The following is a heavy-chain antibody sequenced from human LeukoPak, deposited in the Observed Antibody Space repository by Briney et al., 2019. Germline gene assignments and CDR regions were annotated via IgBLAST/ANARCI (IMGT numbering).Heavy chain of an antibody. CDR2: FDPEDGET. Sequence: ASVKVSCKVSGYTLTELSMHWVRQAPGKGLEWMGGFDPEDGETIYAQKFQGRVTMTEDTSTDTAYMELSSLRSEDTAVYYCATVKGVWSGYCTLWYFDYWGQGTLVTVSS. D-gene: IGHD3-3*01. CDR3: ATVKGVWSGYCTLWYFDY. V-gene: IGHV1-24*01. CDR1: GYTLTELS. J-gene: IGHJ4*02.